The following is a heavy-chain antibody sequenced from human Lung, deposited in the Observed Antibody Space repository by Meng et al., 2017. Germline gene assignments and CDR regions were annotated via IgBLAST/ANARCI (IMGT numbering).Heavy chain of an antibody. CDR1: GYRFTTYG. Sequence: QVQLVPSGAEVKKPWASVKVSCQASGYRFTTYGMHWLRQAPGQRLEWMGWINTDNGDTHYSQKVQGRVTITRDTSARTAYMELSSLRSEDTAVYFCARDERGGPYYFDYWGQGTLVTVSS. V-gene: IGHV1-3*04. CDR3: ARDERGGPYYFDY. J-gene: IGHJ4*02. CDR2: INTDNGDT.